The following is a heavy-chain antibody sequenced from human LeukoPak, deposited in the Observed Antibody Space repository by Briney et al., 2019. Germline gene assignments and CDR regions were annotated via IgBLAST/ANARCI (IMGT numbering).Heavy chain of an antibody. V-gene: IGHV3-33*01. CDR2: IWYDGSNK. J-gene: IGHJ4*02. CDR1: GFTFSSYG. CDR3: ARGVGYDFWSGYYHYFDY. Sequence: GGYLRLSCAASGFTFSSYGMHWVRQAPGKGLEWVAVIWYDGSNKYYADSVKGRFTISRDNSKNTLYLQMNSLRAEDTAVYYCARGVGYDFWSGYYHYFDYWGQGTLVTVSS. D-gene: IGHD3-3*01.